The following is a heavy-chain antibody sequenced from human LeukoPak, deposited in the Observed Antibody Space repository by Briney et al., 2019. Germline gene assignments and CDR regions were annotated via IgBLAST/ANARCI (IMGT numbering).Heavy chain of an antibody. CDR1: GFTFRNYD. CDR3: VRGGIQVSGIDAFDI. J-gene: IGHJ3*02. V-gene: IGHV3-13*01. D-gene: IGHD5/OR15-5a*01. CDR2: IGIADDT. Sequence: GGSLRLSCAASGFTFRNYDMHWVRQFPGRGLEWVSAIGIADDTHYPDSVKGRFTICRENAKNSLYLQMNSLRDGDTAVYYCVRGGIQVSGIDAFDIWGQGTMVTVSS.